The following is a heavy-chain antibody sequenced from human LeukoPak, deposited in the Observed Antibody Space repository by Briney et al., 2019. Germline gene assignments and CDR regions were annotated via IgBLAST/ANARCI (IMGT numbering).Heavy chain of an antibody. V-gene: IGHV3-7*01. CDR1: GFTSSNFW. D-gene: IGHD3-10*01. CDR3: AREGKDVWFGELKPSIDY. CDR2: IKQDGREK. Sequence: VGSLRLSCAASGFTSSNFWMSGVRQAPGKGLEWVANIKQDGREKNYVDSVKGRFTISRDNAKNSLYLQMNSLRAEDTAVYYCAREGKDVWFGELKPSIDYWGQGTLVTVSS. J-gene: IGHJ4*02.